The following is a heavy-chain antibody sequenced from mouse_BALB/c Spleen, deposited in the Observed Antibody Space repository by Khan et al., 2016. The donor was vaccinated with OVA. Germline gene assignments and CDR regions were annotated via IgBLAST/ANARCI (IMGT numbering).Heavy chain of an antibody. V-gene: IGHV1S81*02. J-gene: IGHJ3*01. D-gene: IGHD2-4*01. Sequence: QVQLQQPGAELVKPGASMKLSCKASGYTFTSYNIYWVKQRPGQGLEWIGGINPSNGYTNPNEKFKSKATLTVDKSSSTAYMQLSGLTSEDSAVYYWTRGGAWATMISWLAYWGQGTLVTVSA. CDR2: INPSNGYT. CDR1: GYTFTSYN. CDR3: TRGGAWATMISWLAY.